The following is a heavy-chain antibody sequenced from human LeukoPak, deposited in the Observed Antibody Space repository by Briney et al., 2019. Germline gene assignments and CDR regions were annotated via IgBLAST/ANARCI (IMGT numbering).Heavy chain of an antibody. V-gene: IGHV1-2*02. CDR2: INPNSGGT. D-gene: IGHD6-19*01. CDR1: GYTFTGYY. J-gene: IGHJ6*03. CDR3: ARAAARQWLVHYYYYYYMDV. Sequence: ASVKVSCKASGYTFTGYYLHWVRQAPGQGLEWMGGINPNSGGTNYAQKFQGRVTMTRDTSISTAYMELSRLRSDDTAVYYCARAAARQWLVHYYYYYYMDVWGKGTTVTVSS.